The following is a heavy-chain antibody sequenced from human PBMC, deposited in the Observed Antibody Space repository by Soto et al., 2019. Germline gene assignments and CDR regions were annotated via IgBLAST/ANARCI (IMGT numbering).Heavy chain of an antibody. CDR1: GYILTGYS. V-gene: IGHV1-2*02. CDR2: IDPNSGGT. D-gene: IGHD5-18*01. J-gene: IGHJ6*02. Sequence: QVYLVQSGAEVRRPGASVKVSCTAFGYILTGYSLHWVRQAPGQGLEWMGWIDPNSGGTNSAERFHGRNAMTRDTSISAAYKELSSLKSDNTAVYYWARGYGSSPNMELRVGMDVWGQGTTISVSS. CDR3: ARGYGSSPNMELRVGMDV.